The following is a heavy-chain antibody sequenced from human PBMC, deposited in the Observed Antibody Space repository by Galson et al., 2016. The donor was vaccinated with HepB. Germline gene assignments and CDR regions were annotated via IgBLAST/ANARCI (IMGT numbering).Heavy chain of an antibody. CDR1: GLSLSTNGGG. Sequence: PALVKPTQTLTLTCTFSGLSLSTNGGGVGWIRQPPGKALEWLALIYWDDDERYSPSLKSRLTITKDTSKNQVVLKMTNMDSVDTGTYFCAHSGYRSGWGFDYWGQGTLVTVSS. CDR2: IYWDDDE. CDR3: AHSGYRSGWGFDY. V-gene: IGHV2-5*02. J-gene: IGHJ4*02. D-gene: IGHD6-19*01.